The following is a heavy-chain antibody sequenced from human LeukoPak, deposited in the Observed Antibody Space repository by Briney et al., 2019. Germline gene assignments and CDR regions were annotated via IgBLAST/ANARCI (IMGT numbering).Heavy chain of an antibody. CDR3: ARSSGLRGGESPNDY. V-gene: IGHV5-51*01. J-gene: IGHJ4*02. CDR1: GYSFTSYW. Sequence: GESLKISCKGSGYSFTSYWIGWVRQMPGKGLEWMGIIYPGDADTRYSPSFQGQVTISADKSISTAYLQWSSLKASDTAMYYCARSSGLRGGESPNDYWGQGTLVTVSS. D-gene: IGHD3-10*01. CDR2: IYPGDADT.